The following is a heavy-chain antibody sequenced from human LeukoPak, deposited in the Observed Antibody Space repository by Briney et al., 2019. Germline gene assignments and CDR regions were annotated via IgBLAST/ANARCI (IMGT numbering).Heavy chain of an antibody. V-gene: IGHV3-33*01. CDR1: GLTFSNYG. CDR2: IWYDGNNK. J-gene: IGHJ3*02. CDR3: ARNYGTGRGSDALDI. Sequence: GGSLRLSCAASGLTFSNYGVHWVRQAPGKGLEWVAVIWYDGNNKNYADSVKGRFTISRDNSKNTLYLQMNSLRAEDTAVYYCARNYGTGRGSDALDIWGQGTMVTVSS. D-gene: IGHD3-10*01.